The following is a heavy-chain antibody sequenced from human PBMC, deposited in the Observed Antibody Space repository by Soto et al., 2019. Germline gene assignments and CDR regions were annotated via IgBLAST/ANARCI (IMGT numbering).Heavy chain of an antibody. J-gene: IGHJ5*01. CDR1: GYIFTNYD. D-gene: IGHD4-17*01. CDR3: AFFNKYGDHWDWHDS. V-gene: IGHV1-8*01. CDR2: INPNSGNA. Sequence: ASVKVSCKASGYIFTNYDINWVRQATGQGLEYLGWINPNSGNAGYVQKFQGRVTMTRNTSINTAYMELNSLRSEDTAVYYCAFFNKYGDHWDWHDSWSRGTLVTVSS.